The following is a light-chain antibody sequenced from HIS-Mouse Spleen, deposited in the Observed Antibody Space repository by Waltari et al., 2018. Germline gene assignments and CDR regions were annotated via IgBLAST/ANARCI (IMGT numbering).Light chain of an antibody. Sequence: DIVLTQSPGTLSLSPGESATLSCRASQSVSSSYLAWYQQKPGQAPRLLIYGASSRATGIPDRFSGSGSGTDFTLTISRLEPEDFAVYYCQQYGSSYTFGQGTKLEIK. CDR3: QQYGSSYT. V-gene: IGKV3-20*01. CDR2: GAS. J-gene: IGKJ2*01. CDR1: QSVSSSY.